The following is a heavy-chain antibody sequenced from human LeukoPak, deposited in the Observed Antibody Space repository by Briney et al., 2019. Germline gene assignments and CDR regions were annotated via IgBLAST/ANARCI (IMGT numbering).Heavy chain of an antibody. Sequence: PGGSLRLSCAASGFTVSSNYMSWVRQAPGKGLEWVSVIYSGGSTYYADSVKGRFTISRDNYKNTLYLQMSSLRAEDTAVYYCARDVGRDTITTEITYWGQGALVSVTS. CDR1: GFTVSSNY. V-gene: IGHV3-53*05. CDR2: IYSGGST. D-gene: IGHD3-9*01. J-gene: IGHJ4*02. CDR3: ARDVGRDTITTEITY.